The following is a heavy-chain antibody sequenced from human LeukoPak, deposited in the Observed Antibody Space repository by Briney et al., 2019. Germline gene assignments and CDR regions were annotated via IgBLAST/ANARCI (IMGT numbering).Heavy chain of an antibody. D-gene: IGHD3-16*02. J-gene: IGHJ5*02. Sequence: PSETLSLTCAVYGGSFSGYYWSWIRQPPGKGLEWIGEINHSGSTNYNPSLKSRVTISVDTSKNQFSLKLSSVTAADTAVYYCARGLKYDYVWGSYQHSWFDPWGQGTLVTVSS. V-gene: IGHV4-34*01. CDR2: INHSGST. CDR1: GGSFSGYY. CDR3: ARGLKYDYVWGSYQHSWFDP.